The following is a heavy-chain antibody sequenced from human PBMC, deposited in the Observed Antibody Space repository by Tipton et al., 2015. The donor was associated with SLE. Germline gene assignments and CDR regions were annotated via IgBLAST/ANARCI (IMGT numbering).Heavy chain of an antibody. D-gene: IGHD3-16*01. J-gene: IGHJ4*02. CDR3: RLITITSLFYY. CDR1: GGSISSSSYY. Sequence: TLSLTCTVSGGSISSSSYYWGWIRQPPGKGLDWIGRIYYSGSTYYNPSLKSRVTISVDTSKNQFSLKLSSVTAADTAVYYCRLITITSLFYYWGQGTLVTVSS. V-gene: IGHV4-39*07. CDR2: IYYSGST.